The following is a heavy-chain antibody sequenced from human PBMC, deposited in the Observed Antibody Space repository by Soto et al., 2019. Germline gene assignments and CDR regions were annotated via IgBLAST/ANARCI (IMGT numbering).Heavy chain of an antibody. Sequence: SETLSLTCTVSGGSIKSDYYWAWVRQFPGGGLQWMGYKYYSGATDSDPSLERRVSFSVDMSKNQFSLNLTSVTAADTAVYYCARGRPNYFYYGLDVWGQGIPVTVSS. CDR1: GGSIKSDYY. V-gene: IGHV4-30-4*01. J-gene: IGHJ6*02. CDR2: KYYSGAT. CDR3: ARGRPNYFYYGLDV.